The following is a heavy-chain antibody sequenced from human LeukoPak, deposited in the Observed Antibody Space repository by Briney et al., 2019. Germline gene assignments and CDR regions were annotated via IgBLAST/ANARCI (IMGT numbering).Heavy chain of an antibody. CDR3: AKDRTGLLVVAAALDY. V-gene: IGHV3-30*18. J-gene: IGHJ4*02. CDR2: ISHDERNI. Sequence: PGRSLRLSCAASAVTLRNYAMHWVRQAPGTGLEWVAVISHDERNIYYADSVKGRFTISRDNSKNTLYLQMNSLRAEDTAVYYCAKDRTGLLVVAAALDYWGQGTLVTVSS. D-gene: IGHD3/OR15-3a*01. CDR1: AVTLRNYA.